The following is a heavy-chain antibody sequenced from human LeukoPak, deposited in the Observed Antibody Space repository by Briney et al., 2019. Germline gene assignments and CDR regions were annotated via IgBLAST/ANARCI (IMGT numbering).Heavy chain of an antibody. D-gene: IGHD3-22*01. V-gene: IGHV1-69*13. J-gene: IGHJ5*02. Sequence: ASVKVSCTASGGTFSSYAISWVRQAPGRGLEWMGGIIPIFGTANYAQKFQGRVTITADESTSTAYMELSSLRSEDTAVYYCARGGFTMIVVENWFDPWGQGTLVTVSS. CDR2: IIPIFGTA. CDR3: ARGGFTMIVVENWFDP. CDR1: GGTFSSYA.